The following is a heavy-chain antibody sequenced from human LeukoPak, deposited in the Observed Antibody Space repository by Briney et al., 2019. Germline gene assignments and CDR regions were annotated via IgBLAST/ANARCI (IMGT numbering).Heavy chain of an antibody. CDR1: GVSISSYY. CDR3: ARFSVAAAGTGWFDP. D-gene: IGHD6-13*01. Sequence: ASETLSLTCTVSGVSISSYYWSWIRQPPGKGLELIGYIYYSGSTNYNPSLKSRVTISIDTSKNQLPLKLSSVTAADTAVYYCARFSVAAAGTGWFDPWGQGTLVTVSA. J-gene: IGHJ5*02. V-gene: IGHV4-59*01. CDR2: IYYSGST.